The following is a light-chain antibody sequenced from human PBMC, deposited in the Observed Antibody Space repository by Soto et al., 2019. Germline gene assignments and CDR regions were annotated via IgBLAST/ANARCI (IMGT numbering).Light chain of an antibody. Sequence: DIPMTQSPSPLSASVGDRVYITCRTSQSISSYLNWYQAKPGKAPKLLIYDASTLESGVPSRFSGSGSGTDFTLTISSLQPEDSATYYCQQSYSTPPFTFGPGTRVDI. CDR3: QQSYSTPPFT. J-gene: IGKJ3*01. CDR2: DAS. CDR1: QSISSY. V-gene: IGKV1-39*01.